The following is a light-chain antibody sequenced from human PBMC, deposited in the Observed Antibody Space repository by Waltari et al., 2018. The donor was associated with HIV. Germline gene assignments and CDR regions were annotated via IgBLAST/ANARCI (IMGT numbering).Light chain of an antibody. J-gene: IGLJ2*01. CDR2: EVS. CDR3: NSYAGSNNVV. Sequence: QSALTQPPSASGSPGQAVTISCTGTSSDVGGYTSVSWYQQHPGNAPKLMIYEVSKRPSGVPDRFSGSKSGNTASLTVSGLQAEDEADYYCNSYAGSNNVVFGGGTKVTVL. V-gene: IGLV2-8*01. CDR1: SSDVGGYTS.